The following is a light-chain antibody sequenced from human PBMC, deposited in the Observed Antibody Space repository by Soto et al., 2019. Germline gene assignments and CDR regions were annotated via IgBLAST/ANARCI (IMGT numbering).Light chain of an antibody. CDR1: QSVSSN. CDR2: VAS. J-gene: IGKJ5*01. Sequence: EIVMTQSPATLSVSPGERAILSCRASQSVSSNLAWYQQKPGQAPRLLIYVASTRATGIPARFSGSGSGTEFTLTVSSLQSEDFAVYYCQQYNNWPPITFGQGTRLEIK. V-gene: IGKV3-15*01. CDR3: QQYNNWPPIT.